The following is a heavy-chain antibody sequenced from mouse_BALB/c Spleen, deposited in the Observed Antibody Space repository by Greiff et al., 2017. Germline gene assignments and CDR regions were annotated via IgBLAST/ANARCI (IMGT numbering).Heavy chain of an antibody. V-gene: IGHV5-15*02. CDR2: ISNLAYSI. CDR1: GFTFSDYG. CDR3: ARGGGYYFDY. Sequence: DVMLVESGGGLVQPGGSRKLSCAASGFTFSDYGMAWVRQAPGKGPEWVAFISNLAYSIYYADTVTGRFTISRENAKNTLYLEMSSLRSEDTAMYYCARGGGYYFDYWGQGTTLTVSS. J-gene: IGHJ2*01.